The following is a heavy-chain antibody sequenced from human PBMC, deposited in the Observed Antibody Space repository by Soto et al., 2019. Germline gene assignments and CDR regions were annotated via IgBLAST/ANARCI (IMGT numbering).Heavy chain of an antibody. CDR2: ISGSGGST. V-gene: IGHV3-23*01. CDR1: GFTFSSYA. CDR3: AKDFWSGYYPSLFDY. Sequence: GGSLRLSCAASGFTFSSYAMSWVRQAPGKGLEWVSAISGSGGSTYYADSVKGRFTISRDNSKNTLYLQMNSLRAEDTAVYYCAKDFWSGYYPSLFDYWGQGTLVTVSS. D-gene: IGHD3-3*01. J-gene: IGHJ4*02.